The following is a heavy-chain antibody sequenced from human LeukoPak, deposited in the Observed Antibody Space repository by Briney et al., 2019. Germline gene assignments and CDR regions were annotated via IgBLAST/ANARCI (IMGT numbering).Heavy chain of an antibody. CDR1: GFSFSNHG. Sequence: GSLELSCAAAGFSFSNHGMHWVRQAPGKRLEMVAVIWDDGNNKRYANSVNGRFTISRDNSENTLYLQMNGLTAEDTAMYYCARDSYQDYYGRFDPWGQGTLVIVSS. CDR3: ARDSYQDYYGRFDP. V-gene: IGHV3-33*01. CDR2: IWDDGNNK. J-gene: IGHJ5*02. D-gene: IGHD3-10*01.